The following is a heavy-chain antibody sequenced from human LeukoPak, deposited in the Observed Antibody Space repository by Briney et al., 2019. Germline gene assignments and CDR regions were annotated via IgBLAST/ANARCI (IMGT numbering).Heavy chain of an antibody. CDR1: GYTFTNYY. V-gene: IGHV1-2*02. D-gene: IGHD1-26*01. CDR2: INPNSGGT. Sequence: ASVKVSCKASGYTFTNYYMHWVRQAPGQGLEWMGWINPNSGGTNYAQKFQGRVTMTRDTSISTAYMELSRLRSDDTAAYYCARVYGSGSYYVRWFDPWGQGTLVTVSS. J-gene: IGHJ5*02. CDR3: ARVYGSGSYYVRWFDP.